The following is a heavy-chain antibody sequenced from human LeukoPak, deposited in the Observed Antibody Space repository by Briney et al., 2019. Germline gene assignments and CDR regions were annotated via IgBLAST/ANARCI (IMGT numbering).Heavy chain of an antibody. Sequence: SRTLSLTCAISGGSVFSNTSGWSWIRQSPSRGLEWLGRTYYRSKWYYDYSVSVSSRITINPDTSKNQFSLQLNSVTPEDTAVYYCARGGLVNSAAGWFGPWAQGILVTVSS. CDR3: ARGGLVNSAAGWFGP. CDR2: TYYRSKWYY. J-gene: IGHJ5*02. V-gene: IGHV6-1*01. CDR1: GGSVFSNTSG. D-gene: IGHD6-13*01.